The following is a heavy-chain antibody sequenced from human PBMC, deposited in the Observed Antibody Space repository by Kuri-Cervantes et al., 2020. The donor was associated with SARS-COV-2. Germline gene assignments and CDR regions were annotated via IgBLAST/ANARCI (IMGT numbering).Heavy chain of an antibody. V-gene: IGHV1-24*01. CDR1: GYTLTELS. Sequence: ASVKVSCKVSGYTLTELSMHWVRQAPGKGLEWMGGFDPEDGETIYAQKFQGRVTMTEDTSTDAAYMELSSLRSEDTAVYYCARGGVGYCSSTSCYSFWAFDIWGQGTMVTVSS. D-gene: IGHD2-2*02. J-gene: IGHJ3*02. CDR2: FDPEDGET. CDR3: ARGGVGYCSSTSCYSFWAFDI.